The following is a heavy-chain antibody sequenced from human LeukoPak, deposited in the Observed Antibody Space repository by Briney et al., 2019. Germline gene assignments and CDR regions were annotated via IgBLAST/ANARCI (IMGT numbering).Heavy chain of an antibody. J-gene: IGHJ4*02. CDR1: GYTLTELS. Sequence: ASVKVSCKVSGYTLTELSMHWVRQAPGQGLEWMGGFDPEDGETIYAQKVQGRVTMTEDTSTDTAYMELSSLRSEDTAVYYCATGVVLAAKSGFDYWGQGTLVTVSS. V-gene: IGHV1-24*01. D-gene: IGHD2-15*01. CDR3: ATGVVLAAKSGFDY. CDR2: FDPEDGET.